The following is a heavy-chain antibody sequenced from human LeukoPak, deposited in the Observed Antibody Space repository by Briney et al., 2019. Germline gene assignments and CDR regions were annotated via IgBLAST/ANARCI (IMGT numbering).Heavy chain of an antibody. CDR2: IRYDGSNK. J-gene: IGHJ4*02. Sequence: GGSLRLSCAASGFTFSSYGMHWVRQAPGKGLEWVAFIRYDGSNKYYADSVKGRFTISRDNSKNTLYLQMNSLRAEDTAVYYCAKGFYDFWSGYYTPFDYWGQGTLVTVSS. CDR3: AKGFYDFWSGYYTPFDY. D-gene: IGHD3-3*01. V-gene: IGHV3-30*02. CDR1: GFTFSSYG.